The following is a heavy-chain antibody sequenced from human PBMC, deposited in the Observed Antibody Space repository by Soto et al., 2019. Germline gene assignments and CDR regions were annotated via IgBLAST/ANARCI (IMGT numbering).Heavy chain of an antibody. CDR3: ARVPFVGYFDWLDP. D-gene: IGHD3-9*01. CDR2: MHHTQGT. CDR1: GASISSYY. V-gene: IGHV4-59*01. Sequence: SETLSLTCSVSGASISSYYWTWIRQPPGGGLEWIGYMHHTQGTNDNPSLRGRVHMSIDTSMNQFSLRLTSVTAADTAVYYCARVPFVGYFDWLDPWGQGTLVTVTS. J-gene: IGHJ5*01.